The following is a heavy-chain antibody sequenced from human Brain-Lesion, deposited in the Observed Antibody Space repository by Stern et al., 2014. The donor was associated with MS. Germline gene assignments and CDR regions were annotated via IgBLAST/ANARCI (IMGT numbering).Heavy chain of an antibody. CDR3: ARGESSRYYYYFDY. J-gene: IGHJ4*02. Sequence: VQLVESGPGLVKPSQTLSLTCNVSGDSISSGDNYWSWIRQSPGKGLEWIGYIYYIRSTFYNPSLKSRVTISVDTSQNQFSLRLSSVTAADTAVYYCARGESSRYYYYFDYWGQGTLVTVSS. CDR1: GDSISSGDNY. V-gene: IGHV4-30-4*01. CDR2: IYYIRST. D-gene: IGHD3-22*01.